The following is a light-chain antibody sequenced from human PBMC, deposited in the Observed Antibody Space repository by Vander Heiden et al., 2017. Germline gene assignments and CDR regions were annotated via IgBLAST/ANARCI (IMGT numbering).Light chain of an antibody. V-gene: IGLV7-43*01. CDR3: LLSAGGVWV. CDR2: SAT. Sequence: QTVVTQEPSLTVSPGGTVTLTCASTTGAVTSSFYPNWFQQKPGQAPRALIYSATNKYSWTPARFSGSLLGGKAALTLSGVQPEDEADYYCLLSAGGVWVFGGGTKVTVL. J-gene: IGLJ3*02. CDR1: TGAVTSSFY.